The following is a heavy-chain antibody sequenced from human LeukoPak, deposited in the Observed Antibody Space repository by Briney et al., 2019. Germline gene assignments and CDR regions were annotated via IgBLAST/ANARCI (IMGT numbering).Heavy chain of an antibody. Sequence: GRSLRLSCAASGFTFSSYAMHWVRQTPGKGLEWVAVISYDGSNKYYADSVKGRFTISRDNSKNTLYLQMNSLRAEDTAVYYCARDELQSYYYYGMDVWGQGTTVTVSS. CDR3: ARDELQSYYYYGMDV. J-gene: IGHJ6*02. CDR2: ISYDGSNK. D-gene: IGHD1-26*01. V-gene: IGHV3-30-3*01. CDR1: GFTFSSYA.